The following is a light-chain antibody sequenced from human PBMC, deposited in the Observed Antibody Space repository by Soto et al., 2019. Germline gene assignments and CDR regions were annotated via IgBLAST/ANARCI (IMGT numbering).Light chain of an antibody. V-gene: IGKV3-20*01. CDR3: QQST. CDR1: QSVSSSY. J-gene: IGKJ4*01. Sequence: EIVLTQSPGTLSLSPGERATLSCRASQSVSSSYLAWYQQKPGQAPRLLIYGASSRATGIPDRFSGSGSGTYFTLTISRLELEDFAVYYCQQSTFGGGTKVEIK. CDR2: GAS.